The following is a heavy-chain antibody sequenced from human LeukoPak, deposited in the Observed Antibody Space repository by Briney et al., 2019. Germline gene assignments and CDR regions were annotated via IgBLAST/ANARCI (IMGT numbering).Heavy chain of an antibody. CDR2: IKQDGSEK. Sequence: PGGSLRLSCAASEFTFSSYWMSWVRQAPGKGLGWVANIKQDGSEKYYVDSVKGRFTISRDNAKNSLYLQMNSLRAEDTAVYYCARGRSNFDYWGQGTLVTVSS. V-gene: IGHV3-7*04. CDR1: EFTFSSYW. D-gene: IGHD3/OR15-3a*01. J-gene: IGHJ4*02. CDR3: ARGRSNFDY.